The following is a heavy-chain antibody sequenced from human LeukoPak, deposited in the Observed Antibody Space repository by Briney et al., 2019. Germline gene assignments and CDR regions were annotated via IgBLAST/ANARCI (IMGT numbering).Heavy chain of an antibody. Sequence: GGSLRLSCAASGFTFSTYTMNWVRQAPGKGLEWVSSISSRSSYIYYADSVKGRFTISRDNAKNSLYLQMDSLRVEDTAEYYCARDPYSGNYGAYYYYYMDVWGKGTTVTVSS. CDR1: GFTFSTYT. V-gene: IGHV3-21*06. CDR2: ISSRSSYI. J-gene: IGHJ6*03. CDR3: ARDPYSGNYGAYYYYYMDV. D-gene: IGHD1-26*01.